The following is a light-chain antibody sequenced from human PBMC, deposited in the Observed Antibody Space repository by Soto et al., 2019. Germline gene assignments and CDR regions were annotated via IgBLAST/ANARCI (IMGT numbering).Light chain of an antibody. V-gene: IGKV1-39*01. CDR2: AAS. CDR1: QSISFY. CDR3: QQSISAPLT. Sequence: DIQMTQSPSSLSASVGDRVTITCRASQSISFYLNWYQQKLGEAPKLLIYAASNLQSGVPSRFSGSGSGTDYTLTISSLQPEDSASYFCQQSISAPLTFGGGPKVEIK. J-gene: IGKJ4*01.